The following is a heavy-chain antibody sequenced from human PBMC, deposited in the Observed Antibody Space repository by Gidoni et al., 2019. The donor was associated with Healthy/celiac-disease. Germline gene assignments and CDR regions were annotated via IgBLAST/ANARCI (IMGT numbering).Heavy chain of an antibody. CDR2: IYAVGTT. CDR1: GLTVSDNY. D-gene: IGHD3-3*01. J-gene: IGHJ5*02. Sequence: EVQLVESGGGVVQPGGSLTLSCAPSGLTVSDNYMSWLRQAPGKGLGWVSMIYAVGTTYYLDSVKGRFTISRDNSKNTLYLQMNSLRAEDTAVYYCVRWSGIFYDHWGPGTLVTVSS. V-gene: IGHV3-66*01. CDR3: VRWSGIFYDH.